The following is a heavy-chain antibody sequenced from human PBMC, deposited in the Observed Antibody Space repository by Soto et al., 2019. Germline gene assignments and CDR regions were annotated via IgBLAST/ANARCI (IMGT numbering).Heavy chain of an antibody. J-gene: IGHJ4*02. CDR3: AKAEVALRLVDY. CDR2: ISGSGGST. D-gene: IGHD4-17*01. Sequence: GVSLRLSCAATGFTFSSYAMSWVRQAPGKGLEWVSAISGSGGSTYYADSVKGRFTISRDNSKNTLYLQMNSLRAEDTAVYYCAKAEVALRLVDYWGQGTLVTVSS. CDR1: GFTFSSYA. V-gene: IGHV3-23*01.